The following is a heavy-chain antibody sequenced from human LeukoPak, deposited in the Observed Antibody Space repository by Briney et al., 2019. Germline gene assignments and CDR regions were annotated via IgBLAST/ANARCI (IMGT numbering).Heavy chain of an antibody. D-gene: IGHD2-2*01. CDR1: GFTFNIYT. V-gene: IGHV3-48*02. Sequence: PGGSLRLSCAASGFTFNIYTMNWVRQAPGKGLEWVAYISSNSSTKYYADSVKGRFTISRDNAKNSLYLQMNSLRDEDTAVYYCARDPTSTYQFDSWGQGTLVTVSS. CDR2: ISSNSSTK. CDR3: ARDPTSTYQFDS. J-gene: IGHJ4*02.